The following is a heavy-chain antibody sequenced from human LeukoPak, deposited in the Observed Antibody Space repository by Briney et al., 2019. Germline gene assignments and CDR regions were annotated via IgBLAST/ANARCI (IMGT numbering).Heavy chain of an antibody. D-gene: IGHD3-3*01. V-gene: IGHV4-34*01. CDR3: ARGLKIIRRPFDY. CDR1: GRSFSGYY. CDR2: INHSGST. Sequence: SETLSLTCAVNGRSFSGYYWSWIRPPPGQGVEWNGEINHSGSTNYIPSLKSRVTISVDTSKKQFSLKLSSVTAADTAVYYCARGLKIIRRPFDYWGQGTLVTVSS. J-gene: IGHJ4*02.